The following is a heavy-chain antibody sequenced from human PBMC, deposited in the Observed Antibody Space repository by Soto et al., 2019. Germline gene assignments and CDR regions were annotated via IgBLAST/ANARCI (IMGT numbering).Heavy chain of an antibody. D-gene: IGHD2-2*01. Sequence: GGSLRLSCAASGFTFSSYSMNWVRQAPGKGLEWVSYISSSSSTIYYADSVKGRFTISRDNAKNSLYLQMNSLRDEDTAVYYCASCSSTSCKHYYGMDVWGQGTTVTVSS. CDR1: GFTFSSYS. CDR3: ASCSSTSCKHYYGMDV. J-gene: IGHJ6*02. CDR2: ISSSSSTI. V-gene: IGHV3-48*02.